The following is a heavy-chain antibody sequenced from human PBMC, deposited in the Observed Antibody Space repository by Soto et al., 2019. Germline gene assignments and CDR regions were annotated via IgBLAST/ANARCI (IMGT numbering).Heavy chain of an antibody. CDR2: INHSGRT. D-gene: IGHD1-26*01. V-gene: IGHV4-34*01. CDR1: GGSFSGYY. CDR3: ARMVSGRYSGYDY. J-gene: IGHJ4*02. Sequence: PSETLSLTCAVYGGSFSGYYWSWIRQPPGKGLEWIGEINHSGRTNYNQSLKSRVTISVDTSKNQFSLKLSSVTAADTAVYYCARMVSGRYSGYDYWGQADLVTVSS.